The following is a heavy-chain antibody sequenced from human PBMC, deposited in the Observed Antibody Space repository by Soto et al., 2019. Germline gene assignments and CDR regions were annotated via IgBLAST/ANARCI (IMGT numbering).Heavy chain of an antibody. CDR3: ARSVEMATIIGGIYYYGMDV. CDR1: GYSFTSYC. D-gene: IGHD5-12*01. J-gene: IGHJ6*02. CDR2: IYPGDSDT. V-gene: IGHV5-51*01. Sequence: GESLNISCKGSGYSFTSYCIGWVRQMPGKGLEWMGIIYPGDSDTRYSPSFQGQVTISADKSISTAYLQWSSLKASDTAMYYCARSVEMATIIGGIYYYGMDVWGQGTTVTVSS.